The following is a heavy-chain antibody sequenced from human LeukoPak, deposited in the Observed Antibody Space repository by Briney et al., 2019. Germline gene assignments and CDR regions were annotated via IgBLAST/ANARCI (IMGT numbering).Heavy chain of an antibody. J-gene: IGHJ4*02. CDR3: ATIEAVRFHY. D-gene: IGHD2/OR15-2a*01. V-gene: IGHV3-7*01. CDR2: IKEDESEK. CDR1: GFSFGDHS. Sequence: QPGGSLRLSCAGSGFSFGDHSMSWVRQAPGKGLEWVANIKEDESEKYYVGSVQGRFTISRDNAKNSVYLQMNSLRAEDTAVYYCATIEAVRFHYWGQGTLVTVSS.